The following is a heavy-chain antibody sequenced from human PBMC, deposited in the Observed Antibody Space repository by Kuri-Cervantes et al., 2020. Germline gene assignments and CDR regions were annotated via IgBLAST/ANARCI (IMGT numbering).Heavy chain of an antibody. Sequence: GSLRLSCAVYGGSFSGYYWSWIRQPPGKGLEWIGEINHSGSTNYNPSLKSRVTISVDTSKNQFSLKLSSVTAADTAVYYCARDRELRIFDYWGQGTLVTVSS. CDR3: ARDRELRIFDY. CDR1: GGSFSGYY. D-gene: IGHD3-10*01. CDR2: INHSGST. V-gene: IGHV4-34*01. J-gene: IGHJ4*02.